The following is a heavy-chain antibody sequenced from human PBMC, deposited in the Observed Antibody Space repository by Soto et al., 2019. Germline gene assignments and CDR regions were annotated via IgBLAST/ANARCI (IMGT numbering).Heavy chain of an antibody. CDR2: ISAFNGNP. J-gene: IGHJ6*03. D-gene: IGHD6-19*01. CDR1: GYSFTNYG. Sequence: QDQLLQSGAEVKKPGASVTVSCKASGYSFTNYGITWVRQAPGQGLEWMGWISAFNGNPHYAQKLQGRVTMTTDASTSTAYMQLRSLRSDDTAVYYCARERGVAPPVAGNTHYYYYMDVWGKGTTVTVSS. CDR3: ARERGVAPPVAGNTHYYYYMDV. V-gene: IGHV1-18*01.